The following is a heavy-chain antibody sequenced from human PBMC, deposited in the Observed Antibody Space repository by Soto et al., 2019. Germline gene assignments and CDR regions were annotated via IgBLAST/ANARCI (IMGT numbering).Heavy chain of an antibody. CDR3: AKLFGSHHVDY. Sequence: GGSLRLSCAASGFTFSSYAISWVRQAPGKGLEWVSAISGSGGSTYYADSVKGRFTTSRDNSKNTLYLQMNSLRAEDTAVYYCAKLFGSHHVDYWGQGTLVTVSS. CDR1: GFTFSSYA. CDR2: ISGSGGST. V-gene: IGHV3-23*01. J-gene: IGHJ4*02. D-gene: IGHD2-15*01.